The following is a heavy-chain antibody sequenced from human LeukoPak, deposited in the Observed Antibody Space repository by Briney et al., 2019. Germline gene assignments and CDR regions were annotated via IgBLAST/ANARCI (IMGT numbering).Heavy chain of an antibody. D-gene: IGHD3-22*01. CDR2: IKSKTDGGTT. V-gene: IGHV3-15*01. CDR1: GFTFSNAW. CDR3: TTDVYYYDSSGYYPDAFDI. Sequence: GGSLRLSCAASGFTFSNAWMSWVRQAPGKGLEWVGRIKSKTDGGTTDYAAPVKGRFTISRDDSKNTLYLQMNSLKTEDTAVYYCTTDVYYYDSSGYYPDAFDIWGQGTMVTVSS. J-gene: IGHJ3*02.